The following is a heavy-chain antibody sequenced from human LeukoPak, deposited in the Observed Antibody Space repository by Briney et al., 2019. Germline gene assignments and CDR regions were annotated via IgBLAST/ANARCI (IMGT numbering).Heavy chain of an antibody. CDR1: GGSISNGDYY. CDR2: IYYSGST. CDR3: ARAGYSRGVGATTLDY. V-gene: IGHV4-30-4*01. D-gene: IGHD1-26*01. J-gene: IGHJ4*02. Sequence: SQTLSLTCTVSGGSISNGDYYWSWIRQPPGKGLEWIRYIYYSGSTYYNPSLKSRVTISVDTSKNQFSLKLSSVTAADTAVYYCARAGYSRGVGATTLDYWGQGTLVTVSS.